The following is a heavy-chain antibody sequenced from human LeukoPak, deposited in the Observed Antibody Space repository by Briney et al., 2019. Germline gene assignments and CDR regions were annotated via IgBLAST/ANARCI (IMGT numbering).Heavy chain of an antibody. V-gene: IGHV3-23*01. J-gene: IGHJ4*02. D-gene: IGHD3-3*01. Sequence: GGSLRLSCAASGFTFSSYAMSWVRQAPGKGLEWVSAISGSGGSTNYADSVKGRFTISRDNSKNTLYLQMNSLRAEDTAVYYCAKDTLTYYDFWSGYYFDYWGQGTLVTVSS. CDR3: AKDTLTYYDFWSGYYFDY. CDR2: ISGSGGST. CDR1: GFTFSSYA.